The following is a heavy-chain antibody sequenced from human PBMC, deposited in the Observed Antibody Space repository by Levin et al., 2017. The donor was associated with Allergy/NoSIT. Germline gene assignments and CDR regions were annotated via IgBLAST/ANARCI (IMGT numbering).Heavy chain of an antibody. Sequence: GGSLRLSCAASGFTFSSYTMTWVRQAPGKGLEWVSAMRYTGDTTYYADSVKGRFTISRDRSKDTLFLQMNSLRAEDTAVYYCAKGLDSGSPYRAFDMWGQGTMVTVSS. D-gene: IGHD1-26*01. V-gene: IGHV3-23*01. CDR1: GFTFSSYT. J-gene: IGHJ3*02. CDR3: AKGLDSGSPYRAFDM. CDR2: MRYTGDTT.